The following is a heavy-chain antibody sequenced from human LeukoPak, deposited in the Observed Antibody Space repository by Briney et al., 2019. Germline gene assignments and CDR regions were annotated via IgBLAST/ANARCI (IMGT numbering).Heavy chain of an antibody. CDR3: ARDRDIGTYYYYYGMDV. CDR2: INYSGST. Sequence: PSETLSLTCTVSGGSISSGGNYWSWIRQNPGKGLEWIGYINYSGSTYYNPSLKSRVTISVDTSKNQFSLKLSSVTAADTAVYYCARDRDIGTYYYYYGMDVWGQGTTVTVSS. D-gene: IGHD1-26*01. J-gene: IGHJ6*02. CDR1: GGSISSGGNY. V-gene: IGHV4-31*03.